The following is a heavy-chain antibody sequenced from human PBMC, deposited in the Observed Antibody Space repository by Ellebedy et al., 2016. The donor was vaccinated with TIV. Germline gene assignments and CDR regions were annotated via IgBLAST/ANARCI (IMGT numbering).Heavy chain of an antibody. CDR1: GYMFTRYW. D-gene: IGHD6-13*01. J-gene: IGHJ4*02. CDR3: ARRGAAPGDNWGFDY. V-gene: IGHV5-51*01. CDR2: IYPGDSDT. Sequence: GGSLRLSXKGSGYMFTRYWIGWVRQMPGKGLEWVAIIYPGDSDTRYSPSFEGQVTISADKSISAAYLQWSSLKASDTAMYYCARRGAAPGDNWGFDYWGQGTLVTVSS.